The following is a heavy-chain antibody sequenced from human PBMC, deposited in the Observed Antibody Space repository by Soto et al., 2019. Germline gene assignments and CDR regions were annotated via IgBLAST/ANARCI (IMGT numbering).Heavy chain of an antibody. Sequence: GESLKISCKGSGYSFTSYWIGWVRQMPGKGLEWMGIIYPGDSDTRYSTSFQGQVTISADKSISTAYLQWSSLKASDTAMYYCARCHDYYDSSGYAVSVYGMDVWGQGTTVTVSS. D-gene: IGHD3-22*01. J-gene: IGHJ6*02. CDR2: IYPGDSDT. CDR1: GYSFTSYW. V-gene: IGHV5-51*01. CDR3: ARCHDYYDSSGYAVSVYGMDV.